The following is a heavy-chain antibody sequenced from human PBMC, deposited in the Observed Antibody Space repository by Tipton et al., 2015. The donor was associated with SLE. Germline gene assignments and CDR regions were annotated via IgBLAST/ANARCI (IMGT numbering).Heavy chain of an antibody. J-gene: IGHJ6*02. D-gene: IGHD2-21*02. CDR3: ARGMVTWRGAILGVDV. CDR1: GDSIGNFH. Sequence: TLSLTCAVSGDSIGNFHWSWIRKPPGKGLEWLGDVYDSGNSNPNPSLKSRLTISVDTSKNRFSLKLSSVTAADTAVYYCARGMVTWRGAILGVDVWGQGTTVNVSS. V-gene: IGHV4-59*01. CDR2: VYDSGNS.